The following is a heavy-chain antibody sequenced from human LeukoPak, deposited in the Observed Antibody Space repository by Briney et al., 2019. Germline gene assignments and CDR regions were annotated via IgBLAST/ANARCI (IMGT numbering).Heavy chain of an antibody. Sequence: GGSLRLSCAASGFTFSSHSMNWVRQAPGKGLEWVSYISSSSSTIYYADSVKGRFTISRDNAKNSLYLQMNSLRAEDTAVYYCARGGAAVAGKSQGYWGQGTLVTVSS. CDR2: ISSSSSTI. CDR3: ARGGAAVAGKSQGY. J-gene: IGHJ4*02. CDR1: GFTFSSHS. V-gene: IGHV3-48*01. D-gene: IGHD6-19*01.